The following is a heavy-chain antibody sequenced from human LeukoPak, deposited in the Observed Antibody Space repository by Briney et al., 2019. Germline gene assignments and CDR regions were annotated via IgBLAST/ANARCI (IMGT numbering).Heavy chain of an antibody. Sequence: PGGSLRLSCAASGCTFSSYWMHWVRQAPGKGLEWVSSISPSGGTTYYADAAKGRFTMSRDNSKKTVYVEMSSLRADDTAVYYCAKLIAVIAGAIDYWGQGTLVTVSS. CDR3: AKLIAVIAGAIDY. CDR2: ISPSGGTT. CDR1: GCTFSSYW. D-gene: IGHD2-2*01. V-gene: IGHV3-23*01. J-gene: IGHJ4*02.